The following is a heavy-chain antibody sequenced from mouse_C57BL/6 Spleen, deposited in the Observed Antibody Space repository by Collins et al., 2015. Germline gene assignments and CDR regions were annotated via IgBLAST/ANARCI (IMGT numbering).Heavy chain of an antibody. CDR1: GYTFTSYT. V-gene: IGHV1-4*01. D-gene: IGHD2-4*01. CDR2: INPSSGYT. Sequence: QVQLQQSGAELARPGASVKMSCKASGYTFTSYTMHWVKQRPGQGLEWIGYINPSSGYTKYNQKFKDKATLTADKSSSTAYMQLSSLTSEDSAVYYCASRGSTMIDYWGQGTTLTVSS. CDR3: ASRGSTMIDY. J-gene: IGHJ2*01.